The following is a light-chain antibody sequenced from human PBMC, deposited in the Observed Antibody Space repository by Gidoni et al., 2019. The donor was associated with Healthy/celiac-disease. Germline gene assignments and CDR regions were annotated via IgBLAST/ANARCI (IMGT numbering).Light chain of an antibody. CDR2: DAS. CDR1: QSVSSY. J-gene: IGKJ4*01. V-gene: IGKV3-11*01. Sequence: PATLSLSPGERATLSCRASQSVSSYLAWYQQKPGQAPRLLIYDASNRATGIPARFSGSGSGTDFTLTISSLEPEDFAVYYCQQRSNWPSSFGGGTKVEIK. CDR3: QQRSNWPSS.